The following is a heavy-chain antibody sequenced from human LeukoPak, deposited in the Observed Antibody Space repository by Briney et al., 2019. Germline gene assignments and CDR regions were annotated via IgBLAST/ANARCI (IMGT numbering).Heavy chain of an antibody. Sequence: NASETLSLTCTVSGGSISSYYWSWIRQPPGKGLEWIGYIYYSGSTNYNPSLKSRVTISVDTSKNQFSLKLSSVTAADTAVYYCAREMDSYWDYWGQGTLVTVSS. CDR3: AREMDSYWDY. J-gene: IGHJ4*02. D-gene: IGHD3/OR15-3a*01. CDR2: IYYSGST. CDR1: GGSISSYY. V-gene: IGHV4-59*01.